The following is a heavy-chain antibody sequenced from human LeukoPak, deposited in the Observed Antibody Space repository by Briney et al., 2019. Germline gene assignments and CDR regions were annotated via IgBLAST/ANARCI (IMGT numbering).Heavy chain of an antibody. D-gene: IGHD5-18*01. CDR3: AKGAGGFSYYNWFDP. J-gene: IGHJ5*02. CDR2: IYYSGST. CDR1: GGTVSSSSYY. V-gene: IGHV4-39*07. Sequence: PSETLSLTCTVSGGTVSSSSYYWGWIRQPPGKGLEWIGTIYYSGSTYYNPSLKSRVTISVDTSKSQFSLKLASVTAADTAIYYCAKGAGGFSYYNWFDPWGQGTLVTVSS.